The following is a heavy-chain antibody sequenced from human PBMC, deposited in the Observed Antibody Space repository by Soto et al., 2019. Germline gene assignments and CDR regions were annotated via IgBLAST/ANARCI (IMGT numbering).Heavy chain of an antibody. V-gene: IGHV4-39*01. CDR2: IYYSGST. CDR1: GGSISSSSYY. D-gene: IGHD6-19*01. Sequence: QLQLQESGPGLVKPSETLSLTCTVSGGSISSSSYYWGWIRQPPGKGLEWIGSIYYSGSTYYNPSLKSRVTISVDTSKNQFSLKLSSVTAADTAVYYCASSGIAVAGTFDYWGQGTLVTVSS. CDR3: ASSGIAVAGTFDY. J-gene: IGHJ4*02.